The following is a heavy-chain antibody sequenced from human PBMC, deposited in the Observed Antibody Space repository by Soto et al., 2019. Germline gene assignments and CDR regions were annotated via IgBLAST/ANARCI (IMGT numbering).Heavy chain of an antibody. CDR1: GFTVSSSY. J-gene: IGHJ4*02. CDR3: ARGVTRNSLLDY. V-gene: IGHV3-66*01. CDR2: LYSAGTT. Sequence: EVQLVESGGGLVQPGGSLRLSCAASGFTVSSSYMSWVRQAPGKGLEWVSILYSAGTTYYADSVTGRFTISRDNSKNTLYLQMNSLRAEDTAVYYCARGVTRNSLLDYWGQGTLVTVSS.